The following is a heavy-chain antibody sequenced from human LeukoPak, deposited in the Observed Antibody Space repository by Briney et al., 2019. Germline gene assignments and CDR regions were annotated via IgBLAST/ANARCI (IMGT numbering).Heavy chain of an antibody. Sequence: GGSLRLSCAASRFTFSNYAMHWVRQAPGKGLEWVALISYDGTNKYYADFVKGRFTISRDNSKNTLYLQMNSLTAEDTALYYCARASCWNCYYMDVWGKGTTVTVSS. CDR2: ISYDGTNK. CDR1: RFTFSNYA. V-gene: IGHV3-30*04. D-gene: IGHD1-1*01. J-gene: IGHJ6*03. CDR3: ARASCWNCYYMDV.